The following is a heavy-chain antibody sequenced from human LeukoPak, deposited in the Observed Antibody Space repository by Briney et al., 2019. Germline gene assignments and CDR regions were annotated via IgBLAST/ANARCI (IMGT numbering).Heavy chain of an antibody. D-gene: IGHD2-2*02. CDR1: GFTFSSYA. V-gene: IGHV3-23*01. CDR3: AKERLIVVVPAAIVN. Sequence: GGSLRLSCAASGFTFSSYAMSWVRQAPGKGLEWVSAISGSGGSTYYADSVKGRFTISRDNSKNTLYLQVNSLRAEDTAVYYCAKERLIVVVPAAIVNWGQGTLVTVSS. J-gene: IGHJ4*02. CDR2: ISGSGGST.